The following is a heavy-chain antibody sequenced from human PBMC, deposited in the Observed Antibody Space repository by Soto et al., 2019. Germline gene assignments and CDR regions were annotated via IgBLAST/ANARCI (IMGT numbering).Heavy chain of an antibody. V-gene: IGHV4-31*03. CDR1: GGSISSGGYY. CDR3: ARGMGGSGSYLREPAKREHSYDYYGMDV. D-gene: IGHD3-10*01. J-gene: IGHJ6*01. Sequence: QVQLQESGPGLVKPSQTLSLTCTVSGGSISSGGYYWSWIRQHPGKGLEWIGYIYYSGSTYYNPSLKSRVTISVDTSKNQFSLKLSSVTAADTAVYYCARGMGGSGSYLREPAKREHSYDYYGMDVW. CDR2: IYYSGST.